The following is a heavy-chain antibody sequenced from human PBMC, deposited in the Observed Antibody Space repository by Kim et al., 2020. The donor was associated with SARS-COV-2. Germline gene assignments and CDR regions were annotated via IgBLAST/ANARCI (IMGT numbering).Heavy chain of an antibody. Sequence: PSLKRRVTISVDRSKNQFSLKLSSVTAADTAVYYCARGAVVPAAISWFDPWGQGTLVTVSS. J-gene: IGHJ5*02. V-gene: IGHV4-30-2*01. D-gene: IGHD2-2*01. CDR3: ARGAVVPAAISWFDP.